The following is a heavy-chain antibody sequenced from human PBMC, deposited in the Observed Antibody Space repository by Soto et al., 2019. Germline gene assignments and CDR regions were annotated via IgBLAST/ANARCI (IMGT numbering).Heavy chain of an antibody. J-gene: IGHJ4*02. CDR2: IYYTGST. CDR1: GDSISSYY. Sequence: PSETLSLTCTVSGDSISSYYWSWIRHSPGKGPEWIGYIYYTGSTNYNPSLKSRVTISVDTSNSQFSLELSSVTAADTAVYYCARGLITGSHYSGGWYYFDSWGQGTQVTVSS. CDR3: ARGLITGSHYSGGWYYFDS. D-gene: IGHD6-19*01. V-gene: IGHV4-59*12.